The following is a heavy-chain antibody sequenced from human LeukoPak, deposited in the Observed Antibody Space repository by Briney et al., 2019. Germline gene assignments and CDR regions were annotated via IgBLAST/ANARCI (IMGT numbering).Heavy chain of an antibody. V-gene: IGHV1-69*05. CDR2: IIPIFGTA. J-gene: IGHJ4*02. CDR1: GGTFSSYA. D-gene: IGHD5-24*01. CDR3: AGALGDGYNPYFDY. Sequence: GASVKVSCKASGGTFSSYAISWVRQAPGQGREWMGGIIPIFGTANYAQKFQGRVTMTTNTSISTAYMELSSLRSEDTAVYYCAGALGDGYNPYFDYWGQGTLVTVSS.